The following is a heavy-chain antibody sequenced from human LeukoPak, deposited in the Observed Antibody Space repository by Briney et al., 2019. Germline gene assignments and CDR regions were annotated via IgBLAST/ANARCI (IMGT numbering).Heavy chain of an antibody. D-gene: IGHD6-13*01. J-gene: IGHJ4*02. CDR3: ARDAGYSSSWTHFDY. V-gene: IGHV1-2*04. CDR1: GYAFTGYY. Sequence: ASVTVSFTASGYAFTGYYMHWVRQAPGQGLGWMGWINPNSGGTNYAQKFQGWVTMTRDTSISTAYMELSRLRSDDTAVYYCARDAGYSSSWTHFDYWGQGTLVTVSS. CDR2: INPNSGGT.